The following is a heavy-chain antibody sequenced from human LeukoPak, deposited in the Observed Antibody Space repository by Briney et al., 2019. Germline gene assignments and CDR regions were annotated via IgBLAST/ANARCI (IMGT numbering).Heavy chain of an antibody. CDR3: ARLGSVGYYNYQYMDI. J-gene: IGHJ6*03. D-gene: IGHD3-10*01. Sequence: PSETLSLTCAVNGGSLNGYYWSWIRQPPGKGLEWIGGINHIGNTNYDPSLRSRVTISVDTSKNQFSLSLTSATAADTAVYFCARLGSVGYYNYQYMDIWGNGTTVTVSS. CDR1: GGSLNGYY. V-gene: IGHV4-34*01. CDR2: INHIGNT.